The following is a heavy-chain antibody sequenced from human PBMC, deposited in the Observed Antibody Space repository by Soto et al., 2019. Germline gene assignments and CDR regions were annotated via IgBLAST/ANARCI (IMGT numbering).Heavy chain of an antibody. CDR3: ARGRDGYNYIDY. V-gene: IGHV1-2*04. CDR2: INPNSGGT. CDR1: GGLFSSFA. J-gene: IGHJ4*02. Sequence: GASVKVSCKDPGGLFSSFAISWVRQAPGQGLEWMGWINPNSGGTNYAQKFQGWVTMTRDTSISTAYMELSRLRSDDTAVYYCARGRDGYNYIDYWGQGTLVTVSS. D-gene: IGHD5-12*01.